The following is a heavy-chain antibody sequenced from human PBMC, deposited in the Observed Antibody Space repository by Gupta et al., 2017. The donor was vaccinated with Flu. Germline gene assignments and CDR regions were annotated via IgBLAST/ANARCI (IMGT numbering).Heavy chain of an antibody. CDR3: FGGGGSSS. CDR1: GFTFSNDW. Sequence: EVQLVESGGGLVQPGGFLRLSCAASGFTFSNDWMNWVRQAPGKGLEWVANINPDGSRTYYVDSVKGRFTISRDNTKNSFYLQMSSLKVDDTAGYYCFGGGGSSSWGRGSLVTVSS. V-gene: IGHV3-7*01. D-gene: IGHD6-6*01. J-gene: IGHJ5*02. CDR2: INPDGSRT.